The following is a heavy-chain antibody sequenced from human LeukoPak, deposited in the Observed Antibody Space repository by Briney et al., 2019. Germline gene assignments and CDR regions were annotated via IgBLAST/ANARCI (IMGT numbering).Heavy chain of an antibody. V-gene: IGHV4-31*03. D-gene: IGHD3-10*01. CDR1: GDSITSDGFH. J-gene: IGHJ4*02. Sequence: SETLSLTCSVSGDSITSDGFHWSWIRQHPQKDLEWIGHIYPSGDNYYNPSLKSRASISLDTYKNQFSLRLTSVTVADTAVYFCARGRPYYYGSGSYSALDSWGQGTMITVSS. CDR3: ARGRPYYYGSGSYSALDS. CDR2: IYPSGDN.